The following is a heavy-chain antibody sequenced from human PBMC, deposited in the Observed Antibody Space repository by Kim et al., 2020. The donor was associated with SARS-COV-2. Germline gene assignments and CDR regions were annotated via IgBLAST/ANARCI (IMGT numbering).Heavy chain of an antibody. J-gene: IGHJ6*02. CDR1: GGTFSSYA. CDR3: ARDRVGQTSYYYYGMDV. V-gene: IGHV1-69*13. D-gene: IGHD2-15*01. Sequence: SVTVSCKASGGTFSSYAISWVRQAPGQGLEWMGGIIPIFGTANYAQKFQGRVTITADESTSTAYMELSSLRSEDTAVYYCARDRVGQTSYYYYGMDVWGQGTTVTVSS. CDR2: IIPIFGTA.